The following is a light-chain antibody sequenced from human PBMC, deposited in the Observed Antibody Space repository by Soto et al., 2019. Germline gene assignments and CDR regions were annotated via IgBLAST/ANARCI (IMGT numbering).Light chain of an antibody. Sequence: QPVLTQPPSVSGAPGQRVTISCTGSSSNIRAGYDVHWYQQLPGTAPKLLIYGNSNRPSGVPDRFSGSKSGTSASLAITGLQAEDEADYYCQSYDSSLSGSGVFGGGTKLTVL. CDR3: QSYDSSLSGSGV. V-gene: IGLV1-40*01. J-gene: IGLJ2*01. CDR2: GNS. CDR1: SSNIRAGYD.